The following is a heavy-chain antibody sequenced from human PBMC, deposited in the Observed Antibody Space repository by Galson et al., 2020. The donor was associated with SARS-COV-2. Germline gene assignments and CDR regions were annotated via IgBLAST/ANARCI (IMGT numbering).Heavy chain of an antibody. D-gene: IGHD3-10*01. CDR2: IYYSGST. J-gene: IGHJ4*02. CDR3: SRAPSYYGSGPDY. V-gene: IGHV4-59*01. Sequence: SEPLSLTCTVSGGSISSYYWSWIRQPPGKGLEWIGYIYYSGSTNYNPSLKSRVTISVDTSKNQFSLKLSSVTAADTAVYYCSRAPSYYGSGPDYWGQGTLVTVSS. CDR1: GGSISSYY.